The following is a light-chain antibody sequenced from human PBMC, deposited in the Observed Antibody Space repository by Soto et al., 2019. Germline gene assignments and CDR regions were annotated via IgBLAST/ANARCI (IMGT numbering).Light chain of an antibody. CDR1: QTISSNY. V-gene: IGKV3-20*01. J-gene: IGKJ4*01. Sequence: EIVLTQSPGTLSLSPGERATLSCSASQTISSNYLAWYRQKPGQAPRLLVYGASSRATGIPDRFSGSGSGTDFTLTISRLEPEDFAVYYCQQYGSSLLTFGGGTEVQIK. CDR3: QQYGSSLLT. CDR2: GAS.